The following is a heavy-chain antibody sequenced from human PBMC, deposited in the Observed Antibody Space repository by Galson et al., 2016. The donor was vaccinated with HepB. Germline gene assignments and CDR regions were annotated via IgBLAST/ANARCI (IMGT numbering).Heavy chain of an antibody. J-gene: IGHJ5*02. D-gene: IGHD1-1*01. CDR1: GFTFSSDS. Sequence: SLRLSCAASGFTFSSDSMNWVRKAPGKGLEWVSFISSSSTYIYYADSVRGRFTISRDNAKNSLYLQMNSLRAEDTAVYYCARLVENWNEAGRFDAWGQGTLVTVSS. CDR2: ISSSSTYI. V-gene: IGHV3-21*01. CDR3: ARLVENWNEAGRFDA.